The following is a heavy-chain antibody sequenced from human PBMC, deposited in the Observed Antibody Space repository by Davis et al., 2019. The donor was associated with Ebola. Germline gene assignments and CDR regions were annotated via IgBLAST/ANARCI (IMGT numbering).Heavy chain of an antibody. D-gene: IGHD5-18*01. Sequence: MPSETLSLTCAVYGGSFSDYYWSWIRQPPGKGLEWIGEINHSGSTNYNPSLKSRVTISVDTSKNQFSLKLSSVTAADTAVYYCARRIQLWLRGYYFDYWGQGTLVTVSS. J-gene: IGHJ4*02. CDR3: ARRIQLWLRGYYFDY. CDR1: GGSFSDYY. V-gene: IGHV4-34*01. CDR2: INHSGST.